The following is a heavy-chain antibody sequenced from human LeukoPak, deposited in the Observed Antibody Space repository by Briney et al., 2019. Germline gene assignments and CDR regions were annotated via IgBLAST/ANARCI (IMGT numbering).Heavy chain of an antibody. J-gene: IGHJ4*02. V-gene: IGHV4-59*08. CDR3: ARHGGPLDYFDS. CDR2: IYHGGST. D-gene: IGHD2-15*01. CDR1: TGSISTYY. Sequence: PSETLSLTCSVSTGSISTYYWSWIRQSPGKGLEWIGDIYHGGSTSYNPSLKRRVTISVDSPKNQFFLRLTSLTAADTALYYCARHGGPLDYFDSRGPGSLVIVSS.